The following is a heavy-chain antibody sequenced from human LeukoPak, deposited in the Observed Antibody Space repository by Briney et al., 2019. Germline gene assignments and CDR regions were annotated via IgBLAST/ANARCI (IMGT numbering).Heavy chain of an antibody. V-gene: IGHV3-21*01. D-gene: IGHD1-1*01. CDR1: GFTFSDYD. Sequence: GGSLRLSCSASGFTFSDYDMNWVRQAPGKGLEWVSSISGLSSYTYYGESVKGRFSISRDNAKNSLYLQMNSLGTEDTATYYCGRAFPPLRTTSAGDLWGQGILVTVSS. CDR2: ISGLSSYT. J-gene: IGHJ4*02. CDR3: GRAFPPLRTTSAGDL.